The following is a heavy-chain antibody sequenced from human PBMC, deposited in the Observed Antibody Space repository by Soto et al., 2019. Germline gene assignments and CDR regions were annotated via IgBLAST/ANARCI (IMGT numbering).Heavy chain of an antibody. V-gene: IGHV1-69*13. CDR1: GGTFSSYA. Sequence: SVKVSCKASGGTFSSYAISWVRQAPGQGLEWMGGIIPIFGTANYAQKFQGRVTITADESTSTAYMELSSLRSEDTAVYYCAREQQLVGGWFDPWGQGTLVTVSS. J-gene: IGHJ5*02. CDR2: IIPIFGTA. CDR3: AREQQLVGGWFDP. D-gene: IGHD6-13*01.